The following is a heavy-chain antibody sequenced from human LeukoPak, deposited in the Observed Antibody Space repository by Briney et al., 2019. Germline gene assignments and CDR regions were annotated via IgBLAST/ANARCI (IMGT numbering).Heavy chain of an antibody. V-gene: IGHV1-2*02. J-gene: IGHJ4*02. CDR2: INPNSGGT. Sequence: ASVKVSCKASGYTFTGYYMHWVRQAPGQGLEWMGWINPNSGGTNYAQKFQGRVTMTRDTSISTAYMELSRLRSDDTAVYYCARGSITMVRGVIRPSLLIGYWGQGTLVTVSS. CDR1: GYTFTGYY. D-gene: IGHD3-10*01. CDR3: ARGSITMVRGVIRPSLLIGY.